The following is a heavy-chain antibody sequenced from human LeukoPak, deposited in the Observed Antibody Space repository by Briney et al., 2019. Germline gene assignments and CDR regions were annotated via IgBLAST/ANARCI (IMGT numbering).Heavy chain of an antibody. CDR2: FDPEDGET. CDR1: GYTLTELS. J-gene: IGHJ4*02. V-gene: IGHV1-24*01. Sequence: ASVKVSCKVSGYTLTELSMHWVRQAPGKGLEWMGGFDPEDGETIYAQKFQGRVTMTEDTSTDTAYMELSSLRSEDTAMYYCATPQSKYYDSSGFPYYFDNWGQGTLVTVSS. D-gene: IGHD3-22*01. CDR3: ATPQSKYYDSSGFPYYFDN.